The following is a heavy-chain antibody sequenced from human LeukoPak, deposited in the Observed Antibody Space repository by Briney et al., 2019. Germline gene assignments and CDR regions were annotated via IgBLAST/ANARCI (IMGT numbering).Heavy chain of an antibody. CDR2: IRQDGSEK. V-gene: IGHV3-7*01. Sequence: GGSLRLSCAASGFTLTTYWMGWVRQAPGKGLEWVANIRQDGSEKFYVDSVKGRFTISRDNAKNSLYLQMSSLRAEDTAVYYCARYAFTIFGVALSHFDYWGQGTLVTVSS. J-gene: IGHJ4*02. D-gene: IGHD3-3*01. CDR3: ARYAFTIFGVALSHFDY. CDR1: GFTLTTYW.